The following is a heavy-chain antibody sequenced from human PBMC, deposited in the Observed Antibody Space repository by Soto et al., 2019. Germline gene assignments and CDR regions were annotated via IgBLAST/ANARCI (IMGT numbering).Heavy chain of an antibody. CDR1: GFSLSTREVG. D-gene: IGHD2-15*01. J-gene: IGHJ4*02. Sequence: SGPLLVTPTQTLTRTCTFSGFSLSTREVGVGWIRQPPGKALEWLAIIFWDDDKRYSPSLRSRLTITKDTSKNQVVLTMTNMDPIDTATYYCAHRTHCSGGSCYDYRGQGTLVTVSS. CDR2: IFWDDDK. CDR3: AHRTHCSGGSCYDY. V-gene: IGHV2-5*02.